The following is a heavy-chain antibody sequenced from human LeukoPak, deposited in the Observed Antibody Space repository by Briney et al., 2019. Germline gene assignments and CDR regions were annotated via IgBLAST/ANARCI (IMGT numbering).Heavy chain of an antibody. J-gene: IGHJ4*02. V-gene: IGHV1-8*03. D-gene: IGHD3-22*01. Sequence: ASVKVSCKASGYTFSGFYIHWVRQAPGQGLEWMGWMNPNSGNTAYAQKFQGRVTITRNTSISTAYMELRSLRSEDTAVYYCAREDYYDSGSNDYWGQGTLVTVSS. CDR2: MNPNSGNT. CDR3: AREDYYDSGSNDY. CDR1: GYTFSGFY.